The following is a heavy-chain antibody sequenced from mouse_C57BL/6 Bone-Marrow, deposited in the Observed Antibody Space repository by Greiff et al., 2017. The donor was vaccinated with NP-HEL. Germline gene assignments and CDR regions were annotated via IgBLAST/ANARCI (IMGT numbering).Heavy chain of an antibody. V-gene: IGHV14-3*01. CDR3: ARYDYDGAWFAY. CDR2: IDPANGNT. J-gene: IGHJ3*01. D-gene: IGHD2-4*01. CDR1: GFNIKNTY. Sequence: DVKLVESVAELVRPGASVKLSCTASGFNIKNTYMHWVKQRPEQGLEWIGRIDPANGNTKYAPKFQGKATITADTSSNTAYLQLSSLTSEDTAIYYCARYDYDGAWFAYWGQGTLVTVSA.